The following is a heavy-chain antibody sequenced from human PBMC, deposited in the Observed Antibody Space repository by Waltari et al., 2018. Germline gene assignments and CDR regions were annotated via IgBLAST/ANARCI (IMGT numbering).Heavy chain of an antibody. CDR1: GFTFSSYG. Sequence: QVQLVESGGGVVQPGRSLRLSCAASGFTFSSYGMHWVRQAPGKGLEWVAVIWYDGSNKYYANSVNGRFTISRDNSKNTLYLQMNSLRAEDTAVYYCARDRWDIVVVPRIDAFDIWGQGTMVTVSS. J-gene: IGHJ3*02. D-gene: IGHD2-2*01. CDR2: IWYDGSNK. CDR3: ARDRWDIVVVPRIDAFDI. V-gene: IGHV3-33*01.